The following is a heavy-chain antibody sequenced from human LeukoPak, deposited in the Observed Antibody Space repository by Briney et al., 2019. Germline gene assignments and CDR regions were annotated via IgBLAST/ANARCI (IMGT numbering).Heavy chain of an antibody. D-gene: IGHD3-3*01. CDR3: ARDSGNYEDPGYFDS. V-gene: IGHV3-33*01. Sequence: GGSLRLSCAASGFTFSIYVMHWVRQAPGKGLEWVAVVWHDERNRFYGDSVKGRFTISRDNSRNTLYLLMNSLRADDTAVYYCARDSGNYEDPGYFDSWGQGILVTVSS. CDR1: GFTFSIYV. CDR2: VWHDERNR. J-gene: IGHJ4*02.